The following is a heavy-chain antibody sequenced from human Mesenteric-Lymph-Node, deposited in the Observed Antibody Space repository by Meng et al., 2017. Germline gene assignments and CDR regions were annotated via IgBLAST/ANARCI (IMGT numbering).Heavy chain of an antibody. V-gene: IGHV4-34*01. J-gene: IGHJ4*02. Sequence: QGQVRRWGEGLLKPSGTLSLACAGYGGSFSDYDWSWIRQPPGKGLEWIGEINHSGSTNYNPSLKSRVTISVDTSKNQFSLKLSSVTAADTAVYYCARGSRDSSGYYPFDYWGQGTLVTVSS. CDR2: INHSGST. D-gene: IGHD3-22*01. CDR1: GGSFSDYD. CDR3: ARGSRDSSGYYPFDY.